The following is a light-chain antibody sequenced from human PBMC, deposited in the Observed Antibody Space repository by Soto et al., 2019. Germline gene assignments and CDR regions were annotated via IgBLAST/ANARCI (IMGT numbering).Light chain of an antibody. CDR1: QSISSW. CDR2: KAF. V-gene: IGKV1-5*03. Sequence: DIKMTQSPSTLSASVGDRVTITCRASQSISSWLAFYHQKPGKAPKLRIYKAFSLESGVPSRFSGSGSGTEFTLTICSLQPDDFATYYIPQYNIYSITFGQGTRLEIK. J-gene: IGKJ5*01. CDR3: PQYNIYSIT.